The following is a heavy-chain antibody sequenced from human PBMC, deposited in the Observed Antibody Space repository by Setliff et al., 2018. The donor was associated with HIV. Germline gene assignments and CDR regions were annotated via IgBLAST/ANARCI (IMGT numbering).Heavy chain of an antibody. CDR2: IYYTGIP. J-gene: IGHJ5*02. Sequence: SETLSLTCTVSGTSINSHYWSWIRQTPGKGLQWIGVIYYTGIPTYNPSHEGRITMSVDRPKNQFSLRLTSVIAADTAMYYCARVSRLHPFDPWGQGTLVTVSS. V-gene: IGHV4-59*11. CDR3: ARVSRLHPFDP. D-gene: IGHD2-15*01. CDR1: GTSINSHY.